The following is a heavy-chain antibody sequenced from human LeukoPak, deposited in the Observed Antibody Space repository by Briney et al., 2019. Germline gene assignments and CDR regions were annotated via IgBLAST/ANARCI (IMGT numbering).Heavy chain of an antibody. Sequence: GGSLRLSCAASGFTFSNYWMHWVRQVPGKGLVWVSRINDDGSATFYADSVKGRFTISRDNAKNTLFLQMNSLRAEDTAVYYCATTGSGCYYDYWGQGTLVTVSS. J-gene: IGHJ4*02. V-gene: IGHV3-74*01. D-gene: IGHD1-26*01. CDR1: GFTFSNYW. CDR3: ATTGSGCYYDY. CDR2: INDDGSAT.